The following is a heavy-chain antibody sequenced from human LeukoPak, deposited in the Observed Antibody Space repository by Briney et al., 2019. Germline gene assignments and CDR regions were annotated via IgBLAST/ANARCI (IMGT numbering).Heavy chain of an antibody. J-gene: IGHJ3*02. CDR3: ARRGVAATNAFDI. Sequence: GGSLRLSCAASGFTFSSYAMSWVRQAPGKGLEWVSAISSSGGSTYYADSVKGRFSISRDNSKNTLYVQMNSLGAEDTAVYYCARRGVAATNAFDIWGQGTMVTVSS. CDR1: GFTFSSYA. D-gene: IGHD2-15*01. CDR2: ISSSGGST. V-gene: IGHV3-23*01.